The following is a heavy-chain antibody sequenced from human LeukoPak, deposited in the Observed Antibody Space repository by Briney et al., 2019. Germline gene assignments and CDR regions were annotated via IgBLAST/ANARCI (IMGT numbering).Heavy chain of an antibody. J-gene: IGHJ4*02. CDR3: ARDGDDYYDSSGPIDY. Sequence: PSETLSLTCTVSGGSISSYYWSWIRQPPGKGLEWIGYIYYSGSTYYNPSLKSRVTISVDTSKNQFSLKLSSVTAADTAVYYCARDGDDYYDSSGPIDYWGQGTLVTVSS. V-gene: IGHV4-59*12. CDR1: GGSISSYY. CDR2: IYYSGST. D-gene: IGHD3-22*01.